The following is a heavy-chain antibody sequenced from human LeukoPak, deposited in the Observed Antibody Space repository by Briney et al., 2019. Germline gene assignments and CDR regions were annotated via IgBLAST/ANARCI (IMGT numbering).Heavy chain of an antibody. CDR1: GFTFSNYW. CDR3: ARDPGLFDAFDI. V-gene: IGHV3-74*01. J-gene: IGHJ3*02. D-gene: IGHD3-10*02. CDR2: INSDETIT. Sequence: GGSLRLSCAASGFTFSNYWMHWVRQAPGKGLVWVSRINSDETITTYADSVRGRFTVSRDDAKNTLYLQMNSLRAEDTAVYYCARDPGLFDAFDIWGQGTTVTVSS.